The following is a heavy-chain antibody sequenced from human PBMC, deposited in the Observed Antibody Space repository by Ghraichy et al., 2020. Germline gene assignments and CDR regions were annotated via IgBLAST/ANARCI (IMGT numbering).Heavy chain of an antibody. CDR1: GGSISSYY. CDR3: ARDTAANWWYYFDY. V-gene: IGHV4-59*01. CDR2: IYYSGST. D-gene: IGHD2-8*02. J-gene: IGHJ4*02. Sequence: SETLSLTCTVSGGSISSYYWSWIRQPPGKGLEWIGYIYYSGSTNYNPSLKSRVTISVDTSKNQFSLKLSSVTAADTAVYYCARDTAANWWYYFDYWGQGTLVTVSS.